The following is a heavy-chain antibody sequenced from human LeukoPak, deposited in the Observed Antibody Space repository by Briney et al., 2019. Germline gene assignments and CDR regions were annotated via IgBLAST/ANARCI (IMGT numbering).Heavy chain of an antibody. J-gene: IGHJ4*02. Sequence: SVKVSCKASGYTFSGYFVHWVRQAPGQGLEWMGRIIPIFGTANYAQKFQGRVTITTDESTSTAYMELSSLRSEDTAVYYCASTDCTNGVCYTCDYWGQGTLVTVSS. V-gene: IGHV1-69*05. CDR1: GYTFSGYF. CDR2: IIPIFGTA. D-gene: IGHD2-8*01. CDR3: ASTDCTNGVCYTCDY.